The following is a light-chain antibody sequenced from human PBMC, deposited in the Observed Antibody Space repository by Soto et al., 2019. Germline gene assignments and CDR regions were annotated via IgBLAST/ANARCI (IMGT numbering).Light chain of an antibody. CDR2: SAS. J-gene: IGKJ4*01. Sequence: DIQLTQSPSFLSASVGDTVTITCRASQAMSTYLAWYQQKPGKVPKLLIRSASTLQSGVPPRFSGGGSGTEFTLTISTLQPDDSGIYYCQQLNGYQLAFGGGTNVE. V-gene: IGKV1-9*01. CDR3: QQLNGYQLA. CDR1: QAMSTY.